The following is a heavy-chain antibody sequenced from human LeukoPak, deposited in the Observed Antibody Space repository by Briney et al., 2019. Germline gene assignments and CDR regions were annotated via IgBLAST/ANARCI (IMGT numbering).Heavy chain of an antibody. CDR1: GGSISSYY. CDR2: ISGGDGAT. V-gene: IGHV3-23*01. J-gene: IGHJ4*02. Sequence: ETLSLTCTVSGGSISSYYWSWIRQPPGKGLEWVSAISGGDGATYYADSVKGRFIISRDNSKNTVYLQMSGLRADDTAVYYCAKTYQPLLSQFDYWGQGTLLTVSS. D-gene: IGHD2-2*01. CDR3: AKTYQPLLSQFDY.